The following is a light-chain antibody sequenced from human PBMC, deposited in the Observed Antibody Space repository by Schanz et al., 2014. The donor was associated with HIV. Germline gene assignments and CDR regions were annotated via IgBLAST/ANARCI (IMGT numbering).Light chain of an antibody. V-gene: IGKV3D-20*02. CDR1: QRVTNSD. J-gene: IGKJ2*01. Sequence: EIVLTQSPGTLSLSPGERATLSCRASQRVTNSDLAWYQKKPDQAPRLLISAASSRATGIPDRIRGSGSGSECTLTISGLEPEDFAVYYCQQRSTWPYTFGQGTKLEIK. CDR3: QQRSTWPYT. CDR2: AAS.